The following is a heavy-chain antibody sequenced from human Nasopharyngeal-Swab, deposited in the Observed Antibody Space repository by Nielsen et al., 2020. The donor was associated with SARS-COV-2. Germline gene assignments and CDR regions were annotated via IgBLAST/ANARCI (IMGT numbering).Heavy chain of an antibody. J-gene: IGHJ4*02. CDR2: IYSGGST. CDR3: ASINATYSGSYLDY. V-gene: IGHV3-53*04. Sequence: GGSLRLSCAASGFTVSSNYMSWVRQAPGKGLEWVSVIYSGGSTYYADSVKGRFTISRHNSKNPLYLQMNSLRAEDTAVYYCASINATYSGSYLDYWGQGTLVTVSS. CDR1: GFTVSSNY. D-gene: IGHD1-26*01.